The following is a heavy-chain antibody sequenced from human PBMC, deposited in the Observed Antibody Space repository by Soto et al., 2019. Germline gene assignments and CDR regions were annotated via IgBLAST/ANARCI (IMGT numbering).Heavy chain of an antibody. CDR3: ARDDIVVVPATATYYYYGMDV. Sequence: QVQLVESGGGVVQPGRSLRLSCAASGLTFSSYGMHWVRQAPGKGLEWVAVIWDDGSNKYYADSVKGRFTISRDNSKNTLYLQMNSLRAEDTAVYYCARDDIVVVPATATYYYYGMDVWGQGTTVTVSS. J-gene: IGHJ6*02. CDR1: GLTFSSYG. V-gene: IGHV3-33*01. CDR2: IWDDGSNK. D-gene: IGHD2-2*01.